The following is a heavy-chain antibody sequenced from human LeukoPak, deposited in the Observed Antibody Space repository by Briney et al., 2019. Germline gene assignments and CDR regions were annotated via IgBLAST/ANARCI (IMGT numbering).Heavy chain of an antibody. D-gene: IGHD4-17*01. Sequence: GGSLRLSCSASGFTISIHHMHWVRQAPGKGLEYVSTIFANGHVTSYAASVKGRFTTSRGDSKNTVYLQMSSLRPEDTAVYYCASALTTVTPHFHCWGQGTLVTVSS. CDR3: ASALTTVTPHFHC. J-gene: IGHJ4*02. CDR2: IFANGHVT. CDR1: GFTISIHH. V-gene: IGHV3-64D*09.